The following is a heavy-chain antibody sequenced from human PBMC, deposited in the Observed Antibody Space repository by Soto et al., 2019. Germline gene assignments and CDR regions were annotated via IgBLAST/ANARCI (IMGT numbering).Heavy chain of an antibody. Sequence: ASVKVSCKASGGTFSSYAISWVRQAPGQGLEWMGGIIPIFGTANYAQKFQGRVTITADESTRTAYMELRSLRSEDTAVYYCAGPISHSSSSFSSFDYWGQGTLVTVSS. J-gene: IGHJ4*02. V-gene: IGHV1-69*13. D-gene: IGHD6-6*01. CDR2: IIPIFGTA. CDR1: GGTFSSYA. CDR3: AGPISHSSSSFSSFDY.